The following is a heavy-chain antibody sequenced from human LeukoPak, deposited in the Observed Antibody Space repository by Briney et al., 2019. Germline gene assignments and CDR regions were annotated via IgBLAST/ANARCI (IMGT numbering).Heavy chain of an antibody. V-gene: IGHV1-2*02. CDR3: ARTEGSDWFDNYYHGMDV. CDR1: GYTFTAYH. Sequence: ASVKVSCKAPGYTFTAYHLHWVRQAPGQGLDWMGWINPDSGATKYAQKLHGRVTMTRDTSIGTASMELSRLRSDDTAVYFCARTEGSDWFDNYYHGMDVWGQGTPVTVSS. J-gene: IGHJ6*02. CDR2: INPDSGAT. D-gene: IGHD6-19*01.